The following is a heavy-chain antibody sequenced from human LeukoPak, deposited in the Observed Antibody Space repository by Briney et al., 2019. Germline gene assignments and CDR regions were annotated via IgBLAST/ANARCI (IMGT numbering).Heavy chain of an antibody. CDR1: GFTFDDYA. D-gene: IGHD1-26*01. V-gene: IGHV3-9*01. CDR2: ISWNSGSI. CDR3: AKDLGKIYDAFDI. J-gene: IGHJ3*02. Sequence: GGSLRLSCAASGFTFDDYAMHWVRQAPGKGLEGVSGISWNSGSIVYADSVKGGFTISRDNDKNSLYLQMNSLRAEDRALYYCAKDLGKIYDAFDIWGQGTMVTVSS.